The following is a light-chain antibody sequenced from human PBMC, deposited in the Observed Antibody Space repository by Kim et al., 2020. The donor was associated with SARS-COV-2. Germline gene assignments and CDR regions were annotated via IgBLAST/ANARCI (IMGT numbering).Light chain of an antibody. Sequence: DIQMTQSPSSLSASVGDRVTITCRASQAIASYVAWYQQKPGKVPKLLIYDASSLQSGVPSRFSGSGSGTDFSLTIDSLQPEDVAIYYCQKYNSDPYTFGQGTKLEI. J-gene: IGKJ2*01. CDR2: DAS. CDR3: QKYNSDPYT. CDR1: QAIASY. V-gene: IGKV1-27*01.